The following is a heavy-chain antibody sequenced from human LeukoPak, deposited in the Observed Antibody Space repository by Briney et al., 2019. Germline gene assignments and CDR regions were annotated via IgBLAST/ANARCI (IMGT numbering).Heavy chain of an antibody. Sequence: PSETLSLTCTVSGGSISSYYWSWIRQPPGKGLEWIGYIYYSGSTNYNPSLKSRVTISVDTSKNQFSLKLSSVTAADTAVYYCARGTGYFVHWGQGTLVTVSS. CDR3: ARGTGYFVH. CDR2: IYYSGST. J-gene: IGHJ4*02. V-gene: IGHV4-59*01. CDR1: GGSISSYY. D-gene: IGHD2-15*01.